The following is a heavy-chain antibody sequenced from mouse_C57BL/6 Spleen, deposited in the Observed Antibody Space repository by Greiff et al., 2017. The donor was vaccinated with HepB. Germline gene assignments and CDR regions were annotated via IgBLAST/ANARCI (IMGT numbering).Heavy chain of an antibody. D-gene: IGHD2-12*01. J-gene: IGHJ2*01. V-gene: IGHV1-69*01. Sequence: QVQLQQPGAELVMPGASVKLSCKASGYTFTSYWMHWVKQRPGQGLEWIGEIDPSDSYTNYNQKFKGKSTLTVDKSSSTAYMQLSILTSEDSAVYYCARLGSYPLDYWGQGTTRTVSS. CDR2: IDPSDSYT. CDR3: ARLGSYPLDY. CDR1: GYTFTSYW.